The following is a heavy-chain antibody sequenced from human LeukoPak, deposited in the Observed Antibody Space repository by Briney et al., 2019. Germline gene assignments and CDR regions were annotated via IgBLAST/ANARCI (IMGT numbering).Heavy chain of an antibody. CDR2: IRYDGSNK. V-gene: IGHV3-30*02. Sequence: GGSLRLSCAASGFTFSRYGMHWVRQAPGKGLEWVAFIRYDGSNKYYADSVKGRFTISRDNSKNTLYLQMNSLRAEDTAVYYCAKDAKRSRHIVVVPAARSFDYWGQGTLVTVSS. J-gene: IGHJ4*02. D-gene: IGHD2-2*01. CDR1: GFTFSRYG. CDR3: AKDAKRSRHIVVVPAARSFDY.